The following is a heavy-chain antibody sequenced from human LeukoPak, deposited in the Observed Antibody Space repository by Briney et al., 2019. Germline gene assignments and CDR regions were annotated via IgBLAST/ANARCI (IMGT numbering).Heavy chain of an antibody. Sequence: GGSLRLSCTACGFTFSSYGMHWVRQAPGKGLEWLALIRYDGSNKYYADSVKGRFTISRDNSKSTLYLQMNSLRAEDTAVYYCARRQLAKEYYYFYMDLWGKGTTVTVSS. J-gene: IGHJ6*03. D-gene: IGHD6-6*01. CDR1: GFTFSSYG. V-gene: IGHV3-30*02. CDR2: IRYDGSNK. CDR3: ARRQLAKEYYYFYMDL.